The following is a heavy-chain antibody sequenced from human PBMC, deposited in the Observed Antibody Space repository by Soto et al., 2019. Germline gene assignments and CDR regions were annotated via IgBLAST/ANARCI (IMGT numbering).Heavy chain of an antibody. J-gene: IGHJ6*02. V-gene: IGHV3-48*02. CDR3: ARGYDFWSGYYKRGPYYYYGMDV. CDR1: GFTFSSYS. D-gene: IGHD3-3*01. CDR2: ISSSSSTI. Sequence: EVQLVESGGGLVQPGGSLRLSCAASGFTFSSYSMNWVRQAPGKGLEWVSYISSSSSTIYYADSVKGRFTISRDNAKNSLYLQMNSLRDEDTAVYYCARGYDFWSGYYKRGPYYYYGMDVWDQGTTVTVSS.